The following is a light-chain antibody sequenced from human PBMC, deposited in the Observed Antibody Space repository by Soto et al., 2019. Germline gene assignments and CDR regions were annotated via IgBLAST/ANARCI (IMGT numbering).Light chain of an antibody. J-gene: IGKJ1*01. CDR3: QQHDSLPQT. V-gene: IGKV4-1*01. CDR2: WAS. CDR1: HSVLYSSNNKNY. Sequence: EIVMTQSPDSLTVSLGERATINCKSNHSVLYSSNNKNYLTWYQQKAGQPPKLLIYWASTRESGVPDRFSGSGSGTDFTLTISSLQAEDVAVYYCQQHDSLPQTFGQGTKVEIK.